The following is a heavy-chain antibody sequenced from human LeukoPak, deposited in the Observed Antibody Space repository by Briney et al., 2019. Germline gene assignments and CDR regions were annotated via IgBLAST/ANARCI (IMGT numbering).Heavy chain of an antibody. V-gene: IGHV1-2*02. CDR3: ARAGGFGASYYYYMDV. Sequence: ASVKVSCKASGYTFTGYYMHWVRQAPGQGLEWMGWINPNSGGTNYAQKFQGRVTMTRDTSISTAYMELSRLRSDDTAVYYCARAGGFGASYYYYMDVWGEGTTVTVSS. CDR1: GYTFTGYY. CDR2: INPNSGGT. D-gene: IGHD3-10*01. J-gene: IGHJ6*03.